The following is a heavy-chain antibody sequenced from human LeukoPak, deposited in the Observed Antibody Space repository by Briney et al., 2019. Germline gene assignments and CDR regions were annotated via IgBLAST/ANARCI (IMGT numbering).Heavy chain of an antibody. D-gene: IGHD3-22*01. CDR1: GSSISAYY. V-gene: IGHV4-4*07. Sequence: PSETLSLTCTVSGSSISAYYWTWIRRPAGRGLEWIGRIYTSDNTDYNPSLKSRVTISVDTSKNQFSLKLSSVTAADTAVYYCARGDPIYDSSGYCDAFDIWGQGTMVTVSS. J-gene: IGHJ3*02. CDR3: ARGDPIYDSSGYCDAFDI. CDR2: IYTSDNT.